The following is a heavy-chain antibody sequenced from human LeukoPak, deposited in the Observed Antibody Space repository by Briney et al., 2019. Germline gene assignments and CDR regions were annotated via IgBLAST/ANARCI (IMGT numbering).Heavy chain of an antibody. V-gene: IGHV3-30*02. CDR3: AKAMVSSRRKEGSTIDY. Sequence: GGSLRLSCAASGFTFSSYGMHWVRQAPGKGLEWVAFIRYDGSNKYYADFAKGRFTISRDNSKNTLYLQMNSLRAEDTAVYYCAKAMVSSRRKEGSTIDYWGQGTLVTVSS. D-gene: IGHD5/OR15-5a*01. CDR1: GFTFSSYG. J-gene: IGHJ4*02. CDR2: IRYDGSNK.